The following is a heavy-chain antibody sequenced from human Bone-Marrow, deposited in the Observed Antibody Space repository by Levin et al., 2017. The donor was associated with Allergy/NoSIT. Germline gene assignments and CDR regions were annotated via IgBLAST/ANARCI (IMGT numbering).Heavy chain of an antibody. Sequence: SQTLSLTCTVSGDSISSGHYYWSWIRQPPGKGLEWIGHSYYSGTAYYNPSLTSRLTISVDTSQNQFSLKLSSVTAADTAVYYCARVRNAGGRGWFDSWGQGTLVTVSS. V-gene: IGHV4-31*03. CDR2: SYYSGTA. J-gene: IGHJ5*01. D-gene: IGHD2-8*02. CDR1: GDSISSGHYY. CDR3: ARVRNAGGRGWFDS.